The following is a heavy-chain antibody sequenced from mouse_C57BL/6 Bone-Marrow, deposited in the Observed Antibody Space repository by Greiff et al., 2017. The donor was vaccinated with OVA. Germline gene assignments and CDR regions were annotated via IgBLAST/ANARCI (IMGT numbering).Heavy chain of an antibody. CDR2: IHPRSGYT. CDR1: GYTFTSYT. D-gene: IGHD2-5*01. CDR3: ARAHDSNYGGCFDY. Sequence: QVQLQQSGAELARPGASVKMSCKASGYTFTSYTMHWVKQRPGQGLAWIGYIHPRSGYTKYNQKFKDKATLTADKSSSTVYMQLSSLTSEDSVVYYCARAHDSNYGGCFDYWGQGTTLTVSS. V-gene: IGHV1-4*01. J-gene: IGHJ2*01.